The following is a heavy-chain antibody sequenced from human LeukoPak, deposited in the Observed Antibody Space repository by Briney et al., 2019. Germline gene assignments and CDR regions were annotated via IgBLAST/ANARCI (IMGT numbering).Heavy chain of an antibody. CDR3: AKDRGWLQFDY. CDR1: GFTFSHHW. Sequence: GGALRLSCAASGFTFSHHWMDWGRQAPGKGLEWVADIKTDGSEKYHVDSVKGRFTISRDNAKNELYLQMSNLTVEDTGIYYCAKDRGWLQFDYWGQGILVTVSS. D-gene: IGHD5-24*01. J-gene: IGHJ4*02. CDR2: IKTDGSEK. V-gene: IGHV3-7*04.